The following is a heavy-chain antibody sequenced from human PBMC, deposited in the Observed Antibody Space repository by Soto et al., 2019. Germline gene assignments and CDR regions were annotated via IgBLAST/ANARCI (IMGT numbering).Heavy chain of an antibody. CDR1: GGSISSYY. D-gene: IGHD3-9*01. V-gene: IGHV4-59*01. CDR3: ARARYDILTGPRDYYYYMDV. CDR2: IYYSGST. J-gene: IGHJ6*03. Sequence: SETLSLTCTVSGGSISSYYWSWIRQPPGKGLEWIGYIYYSGSTNYNPSLKSRVTISVDTSKNQFSLKLSSVTAADTAVYYCARARYDILTGPRDYYYYMDVWGKGTTVTVSS.